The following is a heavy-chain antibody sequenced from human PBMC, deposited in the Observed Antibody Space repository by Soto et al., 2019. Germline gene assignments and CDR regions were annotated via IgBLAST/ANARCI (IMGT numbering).Heavy chain of an antibody. CDR3: ARVQGGGGAMVHNY. Sequence: QVQLQESGPGLVKPSQTLSLTCTVSGGSISSGDYYWSWIRQPPGKGLEWIGYIYYSGSTYYNPSLKSSLTISVDTSKNQFSLQLSSVTAADTAVYYCARVQGGGGAMVHNYWGQGTLVTVSS. J-gene: IGHJ4*02. D-gene: IGHD5-18*01. CDR1: GGSISSGDYY. CDR2: IYYSGST. V-gene: IGHV4-30-4*01.